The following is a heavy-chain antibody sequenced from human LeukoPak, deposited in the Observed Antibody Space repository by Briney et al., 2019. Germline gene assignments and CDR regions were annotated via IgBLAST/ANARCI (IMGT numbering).Heavy chain of an antibody. Sequence: ASVKVSCKASGYTFTGYYMHWARQAPGQGLEWMGWINPNSGGTNYAQKFQGRVTMTRDTSISTAYMELSRLRSDDTAVYYCARDPSSSWYKIWFDPWGQGTLVTVSS. CDR2: INPNSGGT. CDR3: ARDPSSSWYKIWFDP. V-gene: IGHV1-2*02. J-gene: IGHJ5*02. CDR1: GYTFTGYY. D-gene: IGHD6-13*01.